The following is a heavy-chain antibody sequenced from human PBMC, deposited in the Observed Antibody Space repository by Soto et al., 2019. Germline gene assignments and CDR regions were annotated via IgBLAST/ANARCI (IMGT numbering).Heavy chain of an antibody. Sequence: QVQLVESGGGLVKPGGSLRLSCAASGFTLSDYYMTWIRQAPGKGLEWFSDISISGTTIHYADSVRGRFTISRDNAKNTLWLQLNTLRAEDTAVYYCARCRGDGYYNFWGQGTLVTVSS. V-gene: IGHV3-11*01. J-gene: IGHJ4*02. D-gene: IGHD3-9*01. CDR1: GFTLSDYY. CDR2: ISISGTTI. CDR3: ARCRGDGYYNF.